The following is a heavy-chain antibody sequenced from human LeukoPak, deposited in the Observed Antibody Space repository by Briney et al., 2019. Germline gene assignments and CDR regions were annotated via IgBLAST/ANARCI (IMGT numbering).Heavy chain of an antibody. D-gene: IGHD3-22*01. CDR1: GGSISSSNW. Sequence: SSGTLSLTCAVSGGSISSSNWWSWVRQPPGKGLEWIGEIYHSGSTNYNPSLKSRVTISVDKSKNQFSLKLSSVTAADTAVYYCATFYDSSGYSDYWGQGTLVTVSS. J-gene: IGHJ4*02. CDR3: ATFYDSSGYSDY. CDR2: IYHSGST. V-gene: IGHV4-4*02.